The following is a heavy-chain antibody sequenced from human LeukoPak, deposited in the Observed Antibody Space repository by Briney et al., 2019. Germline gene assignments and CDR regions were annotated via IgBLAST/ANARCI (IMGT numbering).Heavy chain of an antibody. CDR3: ARVRYCSSTTCRGAFDI. CDR2: TRNKANSYTT. D-gene: IGHD2-2*01. Sequence: PGGSLRLSCAASGFTFSGYAMSWVRQAPGKGLEWVGRTRNKANSYTTEYAASVKGRFTISRADSENSLYLQMNSLKTEDTAVYYCARVRYCSSTTCRGAFDIWGQGTMVTVSS. V-gene: IGHV3-72*01. CDR1: GFTFSGYA. J-gene: IGHJ3*02.